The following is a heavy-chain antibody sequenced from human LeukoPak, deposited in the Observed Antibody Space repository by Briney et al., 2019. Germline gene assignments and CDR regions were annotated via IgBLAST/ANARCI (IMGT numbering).Heavy chain of an antibody. CDR3: AKYAPPTTVVTRFFDY. CDR2: LYSGGDT. Sequence: GGSLRLSCAASGFTFSNYAMSWVRQAPGKGLEWVSVLYSGGDTYYADSVKGRFTVSRDNSKNTLYLQMNSLGAEDTAVYYCAKYAPPTTVVTRFFDYWGQGTLVTVSS. V-gene: IGHV3-53*01. J-gene: IGHJ4*02. D-gene: IGHD4-23*01. CDR1: GFTFSNYA.